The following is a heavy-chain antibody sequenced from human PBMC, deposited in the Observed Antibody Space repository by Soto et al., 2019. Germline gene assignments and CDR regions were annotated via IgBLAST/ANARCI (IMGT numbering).Heavy chain of an antibody. CDR2: IYYSGRT. CDR1: GGSISSYY. J-gene: IGHJ5*02. V-gene: IGHV4-59*01. CDR3: ARGYCSSTSCYIWDNWFDP. D-gene: IGHD2-2*02. Sequence: QVQLQESGPGLVKPSETLSLTCTVSGGSISSYYWSWIRQPPGKGLEWIGYIYYSGRTNYNPSLKSRGTISVDTSKTQFPLKLSSVTAADTAVYYCARGYCSSTSCYIWDNWFDPWGQGTLVTVSS.